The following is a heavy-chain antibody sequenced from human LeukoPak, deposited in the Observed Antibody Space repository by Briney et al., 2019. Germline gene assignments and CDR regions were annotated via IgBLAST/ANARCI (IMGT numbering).Heavy chain of an antibody. D-gene: IGHD3-10*01. CDR1: GFTFSSYW. CDR2: IKQDGSEK. V-gene: IGHV3-7*01. J-gene: IGHJ6*03. Sequence: GGSLRLSCAASGFTFSSYWMSWVRQAPGQGLEWVANIKQDGSEKYYVDSVKGRFTISRDNAKNSLYLQMNSLRAEDTAVYYCARDVGGYCYGSGSYLYGYMDVWGKGTTVTVSS. CDR3: ARDVGGYCYGSGSYLYGYMDV.